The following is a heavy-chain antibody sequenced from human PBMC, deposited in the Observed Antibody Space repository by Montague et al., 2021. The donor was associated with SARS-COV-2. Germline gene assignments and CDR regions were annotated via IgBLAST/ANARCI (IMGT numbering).Heavy chain of an antibody. CDR3: ATPSHGYSSGWYYFDY. CDR1: GFPFSSYG. V-gene: IGHV3-33*01. J-gene: IGHJ4*02. D-gene: IGHD6-19*01. CDR2: IWSDGSNK. Sequence: SLSLSFSASGFPFSSYGMHWVRQAPGKGLEWVAIIWSDGSNKYYADSVKGRFSISRDNSKNTLYLQMNSLRAEDTAVYYCATPSHGYSSGWYYFDYWGQGTLVTVSS.